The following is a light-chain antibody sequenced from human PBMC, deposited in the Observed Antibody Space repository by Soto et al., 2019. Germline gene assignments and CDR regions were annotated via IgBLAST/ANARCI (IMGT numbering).Light chain of an antibody. CDR1: QGVSSW. CDR3: QQANSFPFT. J-gene: IGKJ3*01. CDR2: SAS. V-gene: IGKV1-12*01. Sequence: DIQMTQSPSSVSASVGDRVTITCRASQGVSSWLALYQQKPGKAPKLLIYSASRLQSGVPSRFSGSGSATDFTLTISSLQPEDFATYYCQQANSFPFTFGPGTKVDIK.